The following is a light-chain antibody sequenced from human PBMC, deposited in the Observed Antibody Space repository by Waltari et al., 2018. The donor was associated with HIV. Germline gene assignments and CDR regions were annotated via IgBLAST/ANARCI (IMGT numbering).Light chain of an antibody. CDR1: RSDVGGYSS. CDR3: CSYAGTSTL. Sequence: QSALTQPPSVSGSPGQSVTISCTGTRSDVGGYSSVSWYQQFPGKVPKLMVYEGDKRPAGVPERFSGAKSGNTAFLTISGLLAEDEADYYCCSYAGTSTLFGGGTKLTVL. J-gene: IGLJ2*01. CDR2: EGD. V-gene: IGLV2-11*01.